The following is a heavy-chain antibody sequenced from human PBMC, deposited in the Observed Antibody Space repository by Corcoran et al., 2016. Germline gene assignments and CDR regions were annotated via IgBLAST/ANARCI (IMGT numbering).Heavy chain of an antibody. CDR1: GYTFTSYW. D-gene: IGHD6-13*01. Sequence: VQLVQSGAEVKKPGETLKISCKGSGYTFTSYWIGWVRQMSGVGLEWMGIVYPGDSNTRYSPSFQGQVTISVDKSISTAYLQWSSLKASDTAMYYCARFMYGAAGTDYYYYALDVWGQGTTVTVSS. V-gene: IGHV5-51*01. J-gene: IGHJ6*02. CDR3: ARFMYGAAGTDYYYYALDV. CDR2: VYPGDSNT.